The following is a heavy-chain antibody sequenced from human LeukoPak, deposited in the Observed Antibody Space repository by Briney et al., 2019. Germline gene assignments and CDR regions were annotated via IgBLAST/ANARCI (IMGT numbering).Heavy chain of an antibody. CDR3: ARVSPSFYGDNAFDY. CDR1: GYTFTSYY. Sequence: ASVKVSCKASGYTFTSYYMHWVRQAPGQGLEWMGIINPSGGSTSYAQKFQGRVTMTRDMSTSTVYMELSSLRSEDTAVYYCARVSPSFYGDNAFDYWGQGTLVTVSS. CDR2: INPSGGST. V-gene: IGHV1-46*01. J-gene: IGHJ4*02. D-gene: IGHD4-17*01.